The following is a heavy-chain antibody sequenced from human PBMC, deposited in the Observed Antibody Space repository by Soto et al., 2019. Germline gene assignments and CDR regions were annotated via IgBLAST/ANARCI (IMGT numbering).Heavy chain of an antibody. CDR1: GGSISSGGYY. Sequence: QVQLQESGPGLVKPSQTLSLTCTVSGGSISSGGYYWSWIRQHPGKGLEWIGYIYYSGRTYYNPSLKSRVTISEHQSKNHYSLKPSSVTDADPAVYYCARGPSTSSWDGFDYWGQGTLVTVSS. V-gene: IGHV4-31*03. D-gene: IGHD6-13*01. CDR3: ARGPSTSSWDGFDY. J-gene: IGHJ4*02. CDR2: IYYSGRT.